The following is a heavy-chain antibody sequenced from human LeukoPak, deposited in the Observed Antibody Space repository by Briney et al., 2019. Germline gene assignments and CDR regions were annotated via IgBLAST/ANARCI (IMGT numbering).Heavy chain of an antibody. V-gene: IGHV3-21*01. CDR1: GFTFSTSA. Sequence: GGSLRLSCAGSGFTFSTSAMNWVRQVPGKGLEWVSSIDYDGSHIYYSASVKGRFSISRDNARDSVYLQMASLRAEDTAVYYCARDPERYLRTGHYDYWGQGTLVIVSS. CDR3: ARDPERYLRTGHYDY. J-gene: IGHJ4*02. D-gene: IGHD3-10*02. CDR2: IDYDGSHI.